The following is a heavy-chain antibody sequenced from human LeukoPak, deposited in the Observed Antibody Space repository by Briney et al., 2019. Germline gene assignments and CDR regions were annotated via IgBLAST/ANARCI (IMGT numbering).Heavy chain of an antibody. CDR2: ISAYNGNT. V-gene: IGHV1-18*01. CDR3: ARTNYCSSTSCHNWFDP. Sequence: ASVKVSCKVSGYTLTELSMHWVRQAPGQGLEWMGWISAYNGNTNYAQKLQGRVTMTTDTSTSTAYMELRSLRSDDTAVYYCARTNYCSSTSCHNWFDPWGQGTLVTVSS. CDR1: GYTLTELS. J-gene: IGHJ5*02. D-gene: IGHD2-2*01.